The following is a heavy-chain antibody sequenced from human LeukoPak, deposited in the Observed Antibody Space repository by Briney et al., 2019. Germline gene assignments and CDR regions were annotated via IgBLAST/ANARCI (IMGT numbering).Heavy chain of an antibody. CDR1: GFTFSSYW. J-gene: IGHJ5*02. CDR2: INSDGSST. V-gene: IGHV3-74*01. CDR3: ARDPVLRFLEWTLNWFDP. Sequence: GGSLRLSCAASGFTFSSYWMHWVRQAPGKGLVWVSRINSDGSSTSYADSVKGRFTISRDNAKSTLYLQMNSLRAEDTAVYYCARDPVLRFLEWTLNWFDPWGQGTLVTVSS. D-gene: IGHD3-3*01.